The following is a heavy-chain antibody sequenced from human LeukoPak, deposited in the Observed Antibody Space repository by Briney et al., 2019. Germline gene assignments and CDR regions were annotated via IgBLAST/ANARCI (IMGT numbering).Heavy chain of an antibody. J-gene: IGHJ4*02. Sequence: GGSLRLSCAASGFTFSSYAMSWVRQAPGKGLEWVSAISGSGGSTYYADSVKGRFTISRDNGKNSVYLQMNSLRAEDTAVYYCARSYHYDSSGPGDYWGQGTLVTVSS. D-gene: IGHD3-22*01. V-gene: IGHV3-23*01. CDR2: ISGSGGST. CDR1: GFTFSSYA. CDR3: ARSYHYDSSGPGDY.